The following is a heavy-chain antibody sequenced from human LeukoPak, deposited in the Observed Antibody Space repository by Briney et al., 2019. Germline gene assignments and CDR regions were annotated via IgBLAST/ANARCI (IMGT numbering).Heavy chain of an antibody. Sequence: GGSLRLSCAASGFTFSTYAMSWVRQAPGKGLEWVSTISGSGYRTYYADSVKGRFTISRDNSKNTLYLQVSSLRAEDTALYYCAKDRYDCYDYFYYGMDVWGQGTTVTVSS. D-gene: IGHD3-16*01. V-gene: IGHV3-23*01. CDR3: AKDRYDCYDYFYYGMDV. J-gene: IGHJ6*02. CDR1: GFTFSTYA. CDR2: ISGSGYRT.